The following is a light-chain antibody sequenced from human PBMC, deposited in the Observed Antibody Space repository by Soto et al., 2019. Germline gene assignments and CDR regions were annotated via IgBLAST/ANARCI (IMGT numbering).Light chain of an antibody. CDR2: DAS. CDR3: QQYNNWPPS. V-gene: IGKV3-15*01. CDR1: QSVSSY. J-gene: IGKJ1*01. Sequence: MVFNQSAGTLSLSPGERATLSCRASQSVSSYLAWYQQKPGQAPRLLIYDASTRATGIPARFSGSGSGTEFTLTISSLQSEDFAVYYCQQYNNWPPSFGQGTKVDIK.